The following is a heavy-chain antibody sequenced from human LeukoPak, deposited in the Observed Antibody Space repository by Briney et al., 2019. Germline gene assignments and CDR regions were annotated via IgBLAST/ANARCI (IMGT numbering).Heavy chain of an antibody. V-gene: IGHV3-53*01. CDR2: IYSDYSGSIT. Sequence: GGSLRLSCAASGFIVSSNYMTWVRQAPGKGLEWVSIIYSDYSGSITYYADSVKGRFTISRDNSKNMLYLQMNSLRAEDTAVYSCARGTVTAPDYWGQGTLVTVSS. CDR3: ARGTVTAPDY. D-gene: IGHD4-17*01. J-gene: IGHJ4*02. CDR1: GFIVSSNY.